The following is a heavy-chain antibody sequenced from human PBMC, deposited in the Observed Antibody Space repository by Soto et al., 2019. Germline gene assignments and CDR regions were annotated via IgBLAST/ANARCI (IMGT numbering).Heavy chain of an antibody. CDR3: TTAMKRYFDWLPLTY. D-gene: IGHD3-9*01. Sequence: EVQLVESGGDLIQPGGSLRLSCAVSGFTFSSYWMDWVRQAPGMRPVWVSRISRDGSNTTYADSVKGRFTISRDNAKNTLILQKNSQKAEYMAVYYGTTAMKRYFDWLPLTYWGQGTLVTVSS. V-gene: IGHV3-74*01. CDR2: ISRDGSNT. CDR1: GFTFSSYW. J-gene: IGHJ4*02.